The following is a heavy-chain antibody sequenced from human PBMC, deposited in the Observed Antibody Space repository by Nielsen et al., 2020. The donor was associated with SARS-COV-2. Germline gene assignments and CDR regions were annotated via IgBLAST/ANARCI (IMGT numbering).Heavy chain of an antibody. V-gene: IGHV4-59*01. CDR2: IYYTGST. CDR3: ARESRTGSPLREGMEIMFDI. D-gene: IGHD1-26*01. Sequence: WIRQPPGKGLEWIGYIYYTGSTNYNPSLKSRVIISVDTSKNQFSLKLSSVTAADTAVYYCARESRTGSPLREGMEIMFDIWGQGTMVTVSS. J-gene: IGHJ3*02.